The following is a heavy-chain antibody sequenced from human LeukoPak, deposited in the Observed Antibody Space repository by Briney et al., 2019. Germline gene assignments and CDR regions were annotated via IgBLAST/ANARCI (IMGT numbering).Heavy chain of an antibody. V-gene: IGHV3-11*01. CDR1: GLTFSDYY. J-gene: IGHJ4*02. Sequence: PGGSLRLSCAASGLTFSDYYMSWIRQAPGKGLEWVSYISSSGSTIYYADSVKGRFTISRDNAKNSLYLQMNSLRAEDTAVYYCARVDYYGSGSYTNFDYWGQATLVTVSS. CDR3: ARVDYYGSGSYTNFDY. CDR2: ISSSGSTI. D-gene: IGHD3-10*01.